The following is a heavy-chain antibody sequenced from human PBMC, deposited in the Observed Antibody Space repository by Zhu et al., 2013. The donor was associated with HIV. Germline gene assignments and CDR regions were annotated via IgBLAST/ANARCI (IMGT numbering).Heavy chain of an antibody. CDR1: GGTFSSYA. V-gene: IGHV1-69*01. CDR3: ARIVAGGIDY. Sequence: QVQLVQSGAEVKKPGSSVKVSCKASGGTFSSYAISWVRQAPGQGLEWLGGIIPAFGTQNYAQKFEGRVTISADESASTAYMELSSLRSADTAVYYCARIVAGGIDYWGQGTLVTVSS. CDR2: IIPAFGTQ. D-gene: IGHD5-12*01. J-gene: IGHJ4*02.